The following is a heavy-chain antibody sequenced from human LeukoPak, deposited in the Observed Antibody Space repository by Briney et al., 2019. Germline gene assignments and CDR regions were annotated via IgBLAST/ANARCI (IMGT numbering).Heavy chain of an antibody. CDR3: ARGGIYSQGFDY. J-gene: IGHJ4*02. CDR2: ISTTSEYI. D-gene: IGHD6-13*01. V-gene: IGHV3-21*01. CDR1: GFTFSSYS. Sequence: GGSLRLSCAASGFTFSSYSMNWVRQAPGKGLEWVSSISTTSEYIHYADSLKGRLAISRDSGKDSLYLQVDSLRAGDGAVYYCARGGIYSQGFDYWGQGSLVTAPS.